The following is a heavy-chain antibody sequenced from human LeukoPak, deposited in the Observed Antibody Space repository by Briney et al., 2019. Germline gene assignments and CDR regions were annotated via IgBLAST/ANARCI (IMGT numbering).Heavy chain of an antibody. CDR2: INHSGNT. CDR1: GGSFSDSY. D-gene: IGHD3-3*01. J-gene: IGHJ4*02. V-gene: IGHV4-34*10. CDR3: ARDIAYYDFWSGGKTYYFDY. Sequence: PSETLSLTCAVYGGSFSDSYWAWIHQPPGKGLEWIGEINHSGNTNYNPSLKSRVTMSVDTSKNQFSLKLSSVTAADTAVYYCARDIAYYDFWSGGKTYYFDYWGQGTLVTVSS.